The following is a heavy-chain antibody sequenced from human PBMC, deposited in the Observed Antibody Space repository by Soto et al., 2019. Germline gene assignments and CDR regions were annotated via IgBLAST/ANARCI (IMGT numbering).Heavy chain of an antibody. V-gene: IGHV3-30*18. Sequence: GGSLRLSCAASGFTFSSYGMHWVRQAPGKGLEWVAVISYDGSNKYYADSVKGRFTISRDNSKNTLYLQMNSLRAEDTAVYYCAKACPNVVLFDYWGQGTLVTVSS. J-gene: IGHJ4*02. CDR3: AKACPNVVLFDY. CDR2: ISYDGSNK. D-gene: IGHD2-8*01. CDR1: GFTFSSYG.